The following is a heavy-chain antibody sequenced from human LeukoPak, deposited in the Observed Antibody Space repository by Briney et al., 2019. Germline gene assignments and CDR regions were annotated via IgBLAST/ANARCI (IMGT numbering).Heavy chain of an antibody. CDR1: GGSVSSGNYY. D-gene: IGHD6-13*01. CDR3: ARVSAAGTGPDY. J-gene: IGHJ4*02. CDR2: MSNSGHT. V-gene: IGHV4-61*01. Sequence: SETLSLTCTVSGGSVSSGNYYWSWIRQPPGKGLEWIGFMSNSGHTDSTPSLKSRVTISVDTSKNQFSLRLNSVTAADTAVYYCARVSAAGTGPDYWGQGTLVTVSS.